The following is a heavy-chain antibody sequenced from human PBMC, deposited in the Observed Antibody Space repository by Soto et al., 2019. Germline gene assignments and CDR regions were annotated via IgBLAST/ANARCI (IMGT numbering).Heavy chain of an antibody. D-gene: IGHD3-3*01. CDR2: ISGSGGST. CDR1: GFTFSSYA. CDR3: AKEISSARNPHYGMDV. V-gene: IGHV3-23*01. Sequence: GGSLRLSCAASGFTFSSYAMSWVRQAPGKGLEWVSAISGSGGSTYYADSVKGRFTISRDNSKNTLYLQMNSLRAEDTAVYYCAKEISSARNPHYGMDVWGQGTTVTVSS. J-gene: IGHJ6*02.